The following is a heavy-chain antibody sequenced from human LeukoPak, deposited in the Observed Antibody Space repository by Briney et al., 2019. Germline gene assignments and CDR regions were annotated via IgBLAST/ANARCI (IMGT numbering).Heavy chain of an antibody. Sequence: PSETLSLTCTVSGGSISSYYWSWIRQPPGKGLEWIGYIYYSGSTNYNPSLKSRVTISVDTSKNQFSLKLSSVTAADTAVYYCARRWYYDSSGYKKDAFDIWGQGTMVTVSS. CDR3: ARRWYYDSSGYKKDAFDI. CDR2: IYYSGST. CDR1: GGSISSYY. J-gene: IGHJ3*02. D-gene: IGHD3-22*01. V-gene: IGHV4-59*08.